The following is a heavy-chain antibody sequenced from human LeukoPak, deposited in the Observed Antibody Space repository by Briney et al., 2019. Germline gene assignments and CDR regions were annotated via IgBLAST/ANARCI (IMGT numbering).Heavy chain of an antibody. CDR2: ISSSGSTI. V-gene: IGHV3-11*01. CDR3: AKDLSLSLNRAFDI. Sequence: KSGGSLRLSCAASGFTFSDYYMSWIRQAPGKGLEWVSYISSSGSTIYYADSVKGRFTISRDNSKNTLYLQMNSLRAEDTAVYYCAKDLSLSLNRAFDIWGQGTMVTVSS. J-gene: IGHJ3*02. CDR1: GFTFSDYY.